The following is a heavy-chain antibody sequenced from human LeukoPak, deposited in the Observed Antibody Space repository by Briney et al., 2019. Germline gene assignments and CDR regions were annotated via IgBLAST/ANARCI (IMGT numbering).Heavy chain of an antibody. CDR3: ARGDYDSSGYYVEAPFQH. D-gene: IGHD3-22*01. CDR2: INHSGST. CDR1: GGSFSGYY. J-gene: IGHJ1*01. V-gene: IGHV4-34*01. Sequence: SETLSLACAVYGGSFSGYYWSWIRQPPRKGLEWIGEINHSGSTNYNPSLKSRVTISVDTSKNQFSLKLSSVTAADTAVYYCARGDYDSSGYYVEAPFQHWGQGTLVTVSS.